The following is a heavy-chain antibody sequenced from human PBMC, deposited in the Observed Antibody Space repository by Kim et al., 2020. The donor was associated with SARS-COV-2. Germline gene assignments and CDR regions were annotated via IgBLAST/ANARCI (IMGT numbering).Heavy chain of an antibody. V-gene: IGHV3-30*01. Sequence: YYADSVKGRFTISRDNSKNTLYLQMNSLRAEDTAVYYCAGDRGSGRYFDYWGQGTLVTVSS. CDR3: AGDRGSGRYFDY. J-gene: IGHJ4*02. D-gene: IGHD6-19*01.